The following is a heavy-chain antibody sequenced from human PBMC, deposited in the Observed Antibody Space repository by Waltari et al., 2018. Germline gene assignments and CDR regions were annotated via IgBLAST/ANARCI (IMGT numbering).Heavy chain of an antibody. D-gene: IGHD3-10*01. Sequence: QVQLQESGPGLVKPSQTLSLTCTVSGGSISSGGYYWSWIRQHPGQGLEWNGYIYYSGSTYSNPSLKSRVTISVDTSKNHFSLKLSSVTAADTAVYYCAREVAYGYFDYWGQGTLVTVSS. CDR3: AREVAYGYFDY. CDR2: IYYSGST. V-gene: IGHV4-31*03. J-gene: IGHJ4*02. CDR1: GGSISSGGYY.